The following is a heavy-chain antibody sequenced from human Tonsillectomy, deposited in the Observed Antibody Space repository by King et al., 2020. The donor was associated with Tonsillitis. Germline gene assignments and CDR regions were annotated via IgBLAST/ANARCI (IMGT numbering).Heavy chain of an antibody. D-gene: IGHD1-1*01. J-gene: IGHJ5*01. CDR1: GFTFSGSW. Sequence: VQLVESGGGLVQPGGSLRLSCAASGFTFSGSWMHWVRQTPGKGLVWVSRINGDGSNTDYADSVKGRFTISRDNAKNTLYLQMSSLRAEDTAVYYCARGTGPLKPDWCYSWGQGTLVTVSS. CDR3: ARGTGPLKPDWCYS. V-gene: IGHV3-74*01. CDR2: INGDGSNT.